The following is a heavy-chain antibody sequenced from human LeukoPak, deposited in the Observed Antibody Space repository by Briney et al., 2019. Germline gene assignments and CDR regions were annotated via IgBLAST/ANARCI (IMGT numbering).Heavy chain of an antibody. Sequence: GASVKVSCKSSGYTFTDHYVHWVRLAPGQGLEWIGWINPRSGDTKYAQKLQGRVSMTRDTSVTTAHMDIRRLKSDDTAIYYCARGPLIDAFDLWGQGTMVTVSS. CDR2: INPRSGDT. J-gene: IGHJ3*01. CDR1: GYTFTDHY. V-gene: IGHV1-2*02. CDR3: ARGPLIDAFDL.